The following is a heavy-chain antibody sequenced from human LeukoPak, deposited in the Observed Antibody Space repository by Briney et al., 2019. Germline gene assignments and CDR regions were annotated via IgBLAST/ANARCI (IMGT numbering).Heavy chain of an antibody. V-gene: IGHV3-15*07. CDR3: VTDANRILGARGTGY. J-gene: IGHJ4*02. CDR2: IKNKHEHQAT. D-gene: IGHD1-26*01. Sequence: GGSLRLSCAASGFTVSSNYIHWVRQAPGKGLEWVGLIKNKHEHQATDYAAPVRERFIITRDDSSSTLFLQMNSLKTEDTAVYYCVTDANRILGARGTGYWGQGILVTVSS. CDR1: GFTVSSNY.